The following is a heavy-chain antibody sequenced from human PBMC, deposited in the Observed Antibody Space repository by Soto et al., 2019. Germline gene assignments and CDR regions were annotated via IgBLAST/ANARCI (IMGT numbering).Heavy chain of an antibody. D-gene: IGHD1-26*01. V-gene: IGHV3-23*01. CDR3: AKDPGLGATTFIGYFDY. CDR1: GFTFSSYA. J-gene: IGHJ4*02. CDR2: ISGSGGST. Sequence: GGSLRLSCAASGFTFSSYAMSWVRQAPGKGLEWVSAISGSGGSTYYADSVKGRFTISRDNSKNTLYLQMNSLRAEDTAVYYCAKDPGLGATTFIGYFDYWGQGTLVTVSS.